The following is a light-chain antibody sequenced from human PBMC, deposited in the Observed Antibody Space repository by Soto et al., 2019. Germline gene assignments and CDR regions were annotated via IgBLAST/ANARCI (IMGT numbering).Light chain of an antibody. CDR3: QQYGSSPWT. CDR2: GAS. Sequence: EIVLTQSPGTLSLSPGERATLSCRASQSVSSSFLAWYQQKPGQAPRLLIYGASIRATGIPDRFSGSGSGTDFPLTISRVELEEFAVYYCQQYGSSPWTFGQGTKVEIK. J-gene: IGKJ1*01. CDR1: QSVSSSF. V-gene: IGKV3-20*01.